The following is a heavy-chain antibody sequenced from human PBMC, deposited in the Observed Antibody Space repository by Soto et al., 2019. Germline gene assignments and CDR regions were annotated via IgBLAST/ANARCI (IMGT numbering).Heavy chain of an antibody. J-gene: IGHJ6*02. D-gene: IGHD1-26*01. CDR1: GFTFSSYA. Sequence: QVQLVESGGGVVQPGRSLRLSCAASGFTFSSYAMHWVRQAPGKGLEWVAVISYDGSNKYYADSVKGRFTISRDNSKNTLYLQMNSLRDEDTAVYYCARDREYGMDVWGQGTTVTVSS. CDR2: ISYDGSNK. CDR3: ARDREYGMDV. V-gene: IGHV3-30-3*01.